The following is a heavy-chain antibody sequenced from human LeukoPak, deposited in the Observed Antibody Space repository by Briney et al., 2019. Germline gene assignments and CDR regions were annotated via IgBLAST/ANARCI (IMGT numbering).Heavy chain of an antibody. Sequence: ASVKVSCKASGGTFSSYAINWVRQAPGQGLEWMGGIIPIFGTANYAQKFQDRVTITADESTSTAYMELSSLRSEVTAIYYCASRLYCSNTRCRNFPFAYWGQGTLVTVSS. V-gene: IGHV1-69*01. CDR3: ASRLYCSNTRCRNFPFAY. J-gene: IGHJ4*02. D-gene: IGHD2-2*01. CDR1: GGTFSSYA. CDR2: IIPIFGTA.